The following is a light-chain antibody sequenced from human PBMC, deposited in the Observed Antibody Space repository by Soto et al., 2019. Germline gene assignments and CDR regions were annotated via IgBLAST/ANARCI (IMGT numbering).Light chain of an antibody. CDR3: QHYGSSAYT. CDR2: GAS. Sequence: EIVLTQSPGTLSLSPGERATLSCRASQSVRSNYLAWYQQKPSQAPRLLIYGASSRATGIPDRFSGSGSGTDFTLTISRLEPEDFAVYYCQHYGSSAYTFGQGTTLEIK. V-gene: IGKV3-20*01. J-gene: IGKJ2*01. CDR1: QSVRSNY.